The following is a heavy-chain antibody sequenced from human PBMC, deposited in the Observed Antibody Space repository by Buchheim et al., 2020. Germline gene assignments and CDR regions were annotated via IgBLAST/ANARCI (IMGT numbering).Heavy chain of an antibody. Sequence: EVQLVESGGGLVQPGGSLRLSCAASGFTFSSYEMNWVRQAPGKGLEWVSYISSSGSTIYYADSVKGRFTISRDNPKNSLYLQMNSLRAEDTAVYYCARDRSPDYYDSSGTVWGQGTL. CDR3: ARDRSPDYYDSSGTV. D-gene: IGHD3-22*01. CDR2: ISSSGSTI. CDR1: GFTFSSYE. J-gene: IGHJ4*02. V-gene: IGHV3-48*03.